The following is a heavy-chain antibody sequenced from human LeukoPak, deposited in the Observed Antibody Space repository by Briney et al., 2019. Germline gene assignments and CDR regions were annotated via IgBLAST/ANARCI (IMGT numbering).Heavy chain of an antibody. J-gene: IGHJ4*02. CDR3: AKGYSNYSPFDY. V-gene: IGHV3-23*01. CDR1: GFIFSSYS. D-gene: IGHD4-11*01. CDR2: ITGSGGNT. Sequence: GGSLRLSCAASGFIFSSYSMSWVRQAPGKGLEWVSVITGSGGNTYYADSVKGRFTISKDNSKNTLYLQMNSLRAEDTAVYYCAKGYSNYSPFDYWGQGTLVTVSS.